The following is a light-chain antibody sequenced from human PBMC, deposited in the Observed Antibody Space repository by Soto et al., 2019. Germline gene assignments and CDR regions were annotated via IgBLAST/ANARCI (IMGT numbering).Light chain of an antibody. J-gene: IGKJ3*01. Sequence: DIVMTQSPATLSVSPGERATLSCRASRTVSTNLAWYQQKPDQAPRLLIYYTSTRATGIPARFSGSGSGKEFTLTISSLQSEDFAVYYCQQYNNWPPGATFGPGTKVEIK. CDR3: QQYNNWPPGAT. CDR2: YTS. V-gene: IGKV3-15*01. CDR1: RTVSTN.